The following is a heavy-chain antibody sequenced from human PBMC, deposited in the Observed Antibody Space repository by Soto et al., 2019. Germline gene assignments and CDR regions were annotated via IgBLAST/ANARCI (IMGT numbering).Heavy chain of an antibody. Sequence: EVQLLESGGGLVQPGGSLRLSCAASGFTFSSYAMSWVRQAPGKGLEWVSAIIGSGGSTYYADSVKGRFTISRDNSKNTLYLQMNRLRAEDTAVYYCAKTGDFYFWGSYRYPIHFDYWGQGTLVTVSS. V-gene: IGHV3-23*01. CDR1: GFTFSSYA. CDR3: AKTGDFYFWGSYRYPIHFDY. D-gene: IGHD3-16*02. CDR2: IIGSGGST. J-gene: IGHJ4*02.